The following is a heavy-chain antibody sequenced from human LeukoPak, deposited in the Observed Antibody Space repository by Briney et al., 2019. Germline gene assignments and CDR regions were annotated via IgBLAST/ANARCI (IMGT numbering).Heavy chain of an antibody. D-gene: IGHD6-19*01. CDR2: MNPNSGNT. CDR3: ASMVRDSSGWFGFDY. Sequence: ASVKVSCKASGYTFTSYDIHWVRQATGQGLEWIGWMNPNSGNTGYAQKFQGRVTMTRNTSISTAYMELSSLRSEDTAVYYCASMVRDSSGWFGFDYWGQGTLVTVSS. J-gene: IGHJ4*02. V-gene: IGHV1-8*01. CDR1: GYTFTSYD.